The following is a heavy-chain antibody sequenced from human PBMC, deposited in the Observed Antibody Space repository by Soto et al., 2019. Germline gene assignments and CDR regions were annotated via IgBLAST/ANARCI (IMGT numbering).Heavy chain of an antibody. CDR3: ARGPYGSSWLNWCDP. J-gene: IGHJ5*02. Sequence: QVQLVESGGGVVQPGRSLRLSCAASGFTFSSYGMHWVRQAPGKGLEWVAVIWYDGSNKYYADSVKGRFTISRDNSKNRLYLQMNSLRAEDTAVYYCARGPYGSSWLNWCDPWGQGTLVTVSS. V-gene: IGHV3-33*01. CDR1: GFTFSSYG. CDR2: IWYDGSNK. D-gene: IGHD6-13*01.